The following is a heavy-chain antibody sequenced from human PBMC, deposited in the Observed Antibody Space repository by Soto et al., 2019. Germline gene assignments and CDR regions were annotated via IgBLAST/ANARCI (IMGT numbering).Heavy chain of an antibody. Sequence: GGSLRLSCAASGFTFRSYSMNWVRQAPWKGLEWVSSISSSSSYICYADSVKGRFTISRDNAKNSLYLQMNSLRAEDTAVYYCARDLAQVPAAPMDVWGKGTTVTVSS. CDR1: GFTFRSYS. D-gene: IGHD2-2*01. CDR3: ARDLAQVPAAPMDV. V-gene: IGHV3-21*01. CDR2: ISSSSSYI. J-gene: IGHJ6*04.